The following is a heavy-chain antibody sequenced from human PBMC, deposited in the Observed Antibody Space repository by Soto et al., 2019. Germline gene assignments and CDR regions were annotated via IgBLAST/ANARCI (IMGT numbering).Heavy chain of an antibody. J-gene: IGHJ5*02. CDR2: IYHSGST. Sequence: SETLCLTCAVSGGFIISCGYSWSWIRQAPGKGLEWIGYIYHSGSTYYNPSLKSRVTISVDRSKNQFSLKLSSVTAADTAVYYCARVPDRWGQGTLVTVS. CDR3: ARVPDR. V-gene: IGHV4-30-2*01. D-gene: IGHD2-2*01. CDR1: GGFIISCGYS.